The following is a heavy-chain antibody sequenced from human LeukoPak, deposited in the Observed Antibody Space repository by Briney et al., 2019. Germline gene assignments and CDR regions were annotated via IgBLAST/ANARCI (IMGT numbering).Heavy chain of an antibody. CDR1: GFTFSSYA. CDR3: AKPVAGIGYFDY. J-gene: IGHJ4*02. V-gene: IGHV3-23*01. CDR2: ISGSGGTT. Sequence: GGSLRLSCAVPGFTFSSYAMSWVRQAPGKGLGWVSTISGSGGTTYYADSVKGRFTISRDNSKNTLYLQMNSLRAEDTAVYYCAKPVAGIGYFDYWGQGTLVTVSS. D-gene: IGHD6-19*01.